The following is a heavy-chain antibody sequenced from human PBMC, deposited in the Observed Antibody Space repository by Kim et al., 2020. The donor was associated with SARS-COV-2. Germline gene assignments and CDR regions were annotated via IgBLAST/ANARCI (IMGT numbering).Heavy chain of an antibody. CDR1: GFTFSNAW. V-gene: IGHV3-15*01. CDR2: IKRKSDGGTT. J-gene: IGHJ6*02. Sequence: GGSLRLSCAASGFTFSNAWMTWVRQAPGKGLEWVGRIKRKSDGGTTDYAAPVKGRFTISRDDSKNTLYLQMNSLKTEDTAVYYCIIGPKSYGMNVWGQGTTVTVSS. CDR3: IIGPKSYGMNV.